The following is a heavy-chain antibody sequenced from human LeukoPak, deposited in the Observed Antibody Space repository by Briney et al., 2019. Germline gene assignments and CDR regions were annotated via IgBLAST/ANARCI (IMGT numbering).Heavy chain of an antibody. D-gene: IGHD2-15*01. J-gene: IGHJ5*02. CDR1: GFTFSSYS. CDR3: ARDQYCSGGSCYFDWFDP. CDR2: ISSSSSYI. Sequence: PGGSLRLSCAASGFTFSSYSMNWVRQAPGKGLEWVSSISSSSSYIYYADSVKGRFTISRDNAKNTLYLQMNSLRAEDTAVYYCARDQYCSGGSCYFDWFDPWGQGTLITVSS. V-gene: IGHV3-21*01.